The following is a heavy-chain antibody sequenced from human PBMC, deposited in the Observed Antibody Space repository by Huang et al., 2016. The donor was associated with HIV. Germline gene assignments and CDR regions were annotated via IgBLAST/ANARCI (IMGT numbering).Heavy chain of an antibody. Sequence: QVQLGESGGGVVQPEKSLRLPCAASGFDVCSFAMNWVHQAPGKGPEWVAGITNEGNNMYYSESGKGRFIISRDNSKNTLYLQMNSLRGEDTAIYYCARGGILGTSWYRPFDYWGQGTLVTVSS. CDR1: GFDVCSFA. J-gene: IGHJ4*02. D-gene: IGHD6-13*01. V-gene: IGHV3-30-3*01. CDR2: ITNEGNNM. CDR3: ARGGILGTSWYRPFDY.